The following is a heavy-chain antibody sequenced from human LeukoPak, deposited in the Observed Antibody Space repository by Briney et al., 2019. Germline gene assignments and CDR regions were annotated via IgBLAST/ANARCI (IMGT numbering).Heavy chain of an antibody. CDR3: ARSSRTGGFDY. CDR2: IYYSGST. D-gene: IGHD7-27*01. Sequence: MCSETLSLTCTVSSGSISSSSYYWGWIRQPPGKGLEWIGSIYYSGSTYYNPSLKSRVTISVDTSKNQFSLKLSSVTASDTAVYYCARSSRTGGFDYWGQGTLVTVSS. J-gene: IGHJ4*01. CDR1: SGSISSSSYY. V-gene: IGHV4-39*01.